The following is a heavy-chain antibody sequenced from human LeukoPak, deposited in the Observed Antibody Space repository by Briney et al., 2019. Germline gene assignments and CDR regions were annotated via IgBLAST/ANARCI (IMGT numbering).Heavy chain of an antibody. CDR3: ARNQWEPGESTYYYYYGMDV. J-gene: IGHJ6*02. V-gene: IGHV3-7*01. D-gene: IGHD1-26*01. Sequence: GGSLRLSCGASRFTFSNYWMSWVRQAPGKGLEWVANIKQDGSEKYYVDSVKGRFTISRDNAKNSLYLQMNSLRAEDTAVYYCARNQWEPGESTYYYYYGMDVWGQGTTVTVSS. CDR1: RFTFSNYW. CDR2: IKQDGSEK.